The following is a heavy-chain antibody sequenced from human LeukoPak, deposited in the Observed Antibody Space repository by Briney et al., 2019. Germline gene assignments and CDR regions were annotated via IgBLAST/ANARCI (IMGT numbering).Heavy chain of an antibody. Sequence: SVKVSCKASGGTFSSYAISWVRQAPGQGLEWMGRIIPILGIANYAQKFQGRVTITADKSTSTAYMELSSLRSEDTAVYYCAREAAADPGLFYWGQGTLVTVSS. V-gene: IGHV1-69*04. D-gene: IGHD6-13*01. CDR3: AREAAADPGLFY. J-gene: IGHJ4*02. CDR1: GGTFSSYA. CDR2: IIPILGIA.